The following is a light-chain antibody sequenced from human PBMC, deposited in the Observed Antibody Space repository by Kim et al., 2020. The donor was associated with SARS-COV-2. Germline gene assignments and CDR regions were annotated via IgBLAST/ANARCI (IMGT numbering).Light chain of an antibody. Sequence: ASIGHSVTLTCRASQSIISYLNWYQQKPGKAPKLLIYTESSLQVGVPSRFSGSGSGTDFTLTISSLQPEDFATYYCQQSYSTPHDFGGGTKVDIK. CDR3: QQSYSTPHD. J-gene: IGKJ4*01. CDR1: QSIISY. V-gene: IGKV1-39*01. CDR2: TES.